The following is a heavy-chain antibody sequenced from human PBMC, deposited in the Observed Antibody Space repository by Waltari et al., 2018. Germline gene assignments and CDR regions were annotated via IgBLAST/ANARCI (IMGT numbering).Heavy chain of an antibody. Sequence: QVQLQESGPGLVKPSETLSLTCTVSGGSISSYYWSWIRQPPGKGLEWIGYIYYSGSTNYNPSLKSRVTISVDTSKNQFSLKLSSVTAADTAVYYCASLRFLEWSAYFDYWGQGTLVTVSS. CDR2: IYYSGST. CDR1: GGSISSYY. J-gene: IGHJ4*02. V-gene: IGHV4-59*08. D-gene: IGHD3-3*01. CDR3: ASLRFLEWSAYFDY.